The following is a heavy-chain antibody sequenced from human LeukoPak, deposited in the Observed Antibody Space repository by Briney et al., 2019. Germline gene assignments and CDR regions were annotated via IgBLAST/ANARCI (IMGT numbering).Heavy chain of an antibody. J-gene: IGHJ6*02. Sequence: PGGSLRLSCAASGFTFSSYSLSWVRQAPGKGLEWVLTINESGSKTYYADSVKGRFTISRDNSKNTLYLQMNSLRAEDTAVYYCPRVHSSWYGEAYYYYYYGMDVWGQGTTVTVSS. D-gene: IGHD6-13*01. CDR2: INESGSKT. CDR1: GFTFSSYS. V-gene: IGHV3-23*05. CDR3: PRVHSSWYGEAYYYYYYGMDV.